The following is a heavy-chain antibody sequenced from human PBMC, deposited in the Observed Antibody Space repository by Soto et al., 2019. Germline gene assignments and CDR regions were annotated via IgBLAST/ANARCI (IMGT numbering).Heavy chain of an antibody. Sequence: SETLSLTCSVSGDSISNSRFYWAWIRRPPGEGLEWIGSIYHTGNAYYNPSLKSRVTIFVDTSKNQFSLKLTSVTAADTALYYCARDYFDSSDYTTNWFDPWGQGTLVTVS. J-gene: IGHJ5*02. D-gene: IGHD3-22*01. CDR3: ARDYFDSSDYTTNWFDP. CDR1: GDSISNSRFY. V-gene: IGHV4-39*01. CDR2: IYHTGNA.